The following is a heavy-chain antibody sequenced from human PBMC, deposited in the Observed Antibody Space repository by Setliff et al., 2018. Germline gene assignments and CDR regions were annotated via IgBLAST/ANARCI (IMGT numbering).Heavy chain of an antibody. J-gene: IGHJ4*02. CDR1: GFTFVNHA. CDR3: VRDISSSSGILDF. Sequence: SLRLSCEVSGFTFVNHAMHWVRQAPGRGLEWVSGINWSGEIIGYADSVKGRFTFSRDNAKNYLFLEMNSLTVADTALYYCVRDISSSSGILDFWGQGTLVTVSS. CDR2: INWSGEII. D-gene: IGHD3-3*01. V-gene: IGHV3-9*01.